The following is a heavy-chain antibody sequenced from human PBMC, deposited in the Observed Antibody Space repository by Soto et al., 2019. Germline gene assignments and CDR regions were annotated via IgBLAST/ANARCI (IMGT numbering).Heavy chain of an antibody. CDR1: GGTFSSYA. CDR3: ARSYCSSTSCYGGDYYGMDV. V-gene: IGHV1-69*06. Sequence: QVQLVQSGAEVKKPGSSVKVSCKASGGTFSSYAISWVRQAPGQGLEWMGGIIPIFGTANYAQKFQGRVTITADKSTSTASMELSSLRSEDTAVYYCARSYCSSTSCYGGDYYGMDVGGQVTTVTVSS. D-gene: IGHD2-2*01. J-gene: IGHJ6*02. CDR2: IIPIFGTA.